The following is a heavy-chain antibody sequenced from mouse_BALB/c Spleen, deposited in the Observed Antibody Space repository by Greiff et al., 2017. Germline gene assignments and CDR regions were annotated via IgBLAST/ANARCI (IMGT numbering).Heavy chain of an antibody. V-gene: IGHV5-4*02. CDR1: GFTFSDYY. D-gene: IGHD2-3*01. CDR3: ARICGYYGGAMDY. J-gene: IGHJ4*01. Sequence: EVQRVESGGGLVKPGGSLKLSCAASGFTFSDYYMYWVRQTPEKRLEWVATISSGGSYTYYPDSVKGRFTISRDNARNILYLQMSSLRSEDTAMYYCARICGYYGGAMDYWGQGTSVTVSS. CDR2: ISSGGSYT.